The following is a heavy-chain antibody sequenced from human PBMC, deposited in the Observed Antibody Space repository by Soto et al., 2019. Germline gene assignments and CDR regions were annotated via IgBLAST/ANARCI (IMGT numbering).Heavy chain of an antibody. Sequence: SVKVSCKASGGTFSSYTIIWVRQAPGQGLEWMGRIIPILGIANYAQKFQGRVTITADKSTSTAYMELSSLRSEDTAVYYCARRLSEGYCSGGSCSYFDYWGQGTLVTVSS. J-gene: IGHJ4*02. D-gene: IGHD2-15*01. CDR3: ARRLSEGYCSGGSCSYFDY. CDR1: GGTFSSYT. CDR2: IIPILGIA. V-gene: IGHV1-69*02.